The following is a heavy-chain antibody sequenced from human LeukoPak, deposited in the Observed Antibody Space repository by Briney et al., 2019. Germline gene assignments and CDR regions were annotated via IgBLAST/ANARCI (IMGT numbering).Heavy chain of an antibody. J-gene: IGHJ4*02. Sequence: GGSLRLSCAASGFNFRSFIMNWVRQAPGKGLEWVSSITGTSNYRYYSVSVKGRFTISRDNARNSLYLQMNSLRAEDTAVYYCATLISGWSLYWGQGTLVTVSS. CDR2: ITGTSNYR. D-gene: IGHD6-19*01. V-gene: IGHV3-21*01. CDR1: GFNFRSFI. CDR3: ATLISGWSLY.